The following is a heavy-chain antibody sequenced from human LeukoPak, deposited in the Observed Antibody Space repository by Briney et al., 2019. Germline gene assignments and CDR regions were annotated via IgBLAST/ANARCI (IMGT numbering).Heavy chain of an antibody. V-gene: IGHV4-4*07. Sequence: SETLSLTCTVAGGSISSYYWSWIRQPAGKGLEWIGRIFTRGTTNYNASLASRLTISLDTAKNQFSLSLSSVTAADTAMYFCARSSLAVYFDYWGQGALVTASS. J-gene: IGHJ4*02. D-gene: IGHD6-6*01. CDR3: ARSSLAVYFDY. CDR1: GGSISSYY. CDR2: IFTRGTT.